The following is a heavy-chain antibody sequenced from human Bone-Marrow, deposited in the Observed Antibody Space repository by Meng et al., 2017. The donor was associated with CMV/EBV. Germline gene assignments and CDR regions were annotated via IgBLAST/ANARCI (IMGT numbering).Heavy chain of an antibody. CDR1: GFTFSSYA. CDR3: AKDLSPLPFYFSSISCYPAPFGY. CDR2: IYSGGSST. J-gene: IGHJ4*02. D-gene: IGHD2-2*01. Sequence: ESLKISCSASGFTFSSYAMSGVRQAPGKGLEWVSVIYSGGSSTYYAGSVKGRFTISRDNSKNTLYLQMNSLRAEDTAVYYCAKDLSPLPFYFSSISCYPAPFGYWGQGTLVTVSS. V-gene: IGHV3-23*03.